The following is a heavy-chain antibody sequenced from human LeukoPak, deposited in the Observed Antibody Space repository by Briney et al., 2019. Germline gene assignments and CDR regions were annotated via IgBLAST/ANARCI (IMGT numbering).Heavy chain of an antibody. CDR2: ISYDGSNK. CDR3: AKDYGSGSYLFDY. J-gene: IGHJ4*02. V-gene: IGHV3-30*18. Sequence: GGSLRLSCAASGFTFSSYGMHWVRQAPGKGLEWVAVISYDGSNKYYADSVKGRFTISRDNSKNTLYLQMNSLRAEDTAVYYCAKDYGSGSYLFDYWGQGTLVTVSS. CDR1: GFTFSSYG. D-gene: IGHD3-10*01.